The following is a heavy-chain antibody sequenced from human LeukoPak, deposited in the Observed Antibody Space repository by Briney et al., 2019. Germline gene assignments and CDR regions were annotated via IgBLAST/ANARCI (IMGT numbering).Heavy chain of an antibody. D-gene: IGHD3-9*01. V-gene: IGHV1-69*13. CDR2: IIPIFGTA. J-gene: IGHJ6*02. Sequence: SVKVSCKAPGGTFSSYAISWVRQAPGQGLEWMGGIIPIFGTANYAQKFQGRVTITAGESTSTAYMELSSLRSEDTAVYYCARDGTQHYDILTGRYYYYGMDVWGQETTVTVSS. CDR1: GGTFSSYA. CDR3: ARDGTQHYDILTGRYYYYGMDV.